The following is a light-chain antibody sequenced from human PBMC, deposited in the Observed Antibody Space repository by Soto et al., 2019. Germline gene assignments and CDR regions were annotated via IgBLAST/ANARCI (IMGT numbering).Light chain of an antibody. CDR3: CSYAGSYTYV. Sequence: QSALTQPRSVSGSPGQSVTISCTGTSSDVGGYNYVFWYQQHPGKAPKLMIYDVSKRPSGVPDRFSGSKSGNTASLTISGLQAEDEADYYCCSYAGSYTYVFGTGTQLTVL. V-gene: IGLV2-11*01. CDR2: DVS. J-gene: IGLJ1*01. CDR1: SSDVGGYNY.